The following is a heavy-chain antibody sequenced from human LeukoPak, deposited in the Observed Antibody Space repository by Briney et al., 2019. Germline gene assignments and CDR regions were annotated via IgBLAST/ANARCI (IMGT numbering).Heavy chain of an antibody. J-gene: IGHJ4*02. CDR2: IYYTGST. V-gene: IGHV4-30-4*08. Sequence: PSETLSLTCTVSGGSISSADYYWSWIRQPPGKGLEWIGYIYYTGSTYYNPSLKSRLTISLDTSENQFSLKLSSVTAADTAVYYCAREDSSSWYTDYWGQGTLVTVSP. CDR3: AREDSSSWYTDY. D-gene: IGHD6-13*01. CDR1: GGSISSADYY.